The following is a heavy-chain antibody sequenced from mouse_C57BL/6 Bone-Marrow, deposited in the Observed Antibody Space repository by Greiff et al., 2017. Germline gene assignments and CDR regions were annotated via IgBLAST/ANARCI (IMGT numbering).Heavy chain of an antibody. J-gene: IGHJ4*01. D-gene: IGHD1-1*01. CDR2: LWSGGST. Sequence: QVQLKESGPGLVQPSQSLSITCTVSGFSLTSYGVHWVRQSPGTGLEWLGVLWSGGSTDYNAAFISRLSISKDNSKSQVFFKMNSLQADDTAIYYCAREKGSSLYAMDYWGQGTSVTVSS. V-gene: IGHV2-2*01. CDR1: GFSLTSYG. CDR3: AREKGSSLYAMDY.